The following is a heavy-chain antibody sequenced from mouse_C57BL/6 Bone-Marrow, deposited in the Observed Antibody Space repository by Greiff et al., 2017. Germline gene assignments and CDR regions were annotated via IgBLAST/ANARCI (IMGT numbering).Heavy chain of an antibody. CDR3: ARPLITTVEAHWYFDV. V-gene: IGHV1-55*01. J-gene: IGHJ1*03. CDR1: GYTFTSYW. D-gene: IGHD1-1*01. Sequence: QVQLQQPGAELVKPGASVKMSCKASGYTFTSYWITWVKQRPGQGLEWIGDIYPGSGSTNYNEKFKSKATLTVDTSSSTAYMQLSRLTSEDSAVYYCARPLITTVEAHWYFDVWGTGTTVTVSS. CDR2: IYPGSGST.